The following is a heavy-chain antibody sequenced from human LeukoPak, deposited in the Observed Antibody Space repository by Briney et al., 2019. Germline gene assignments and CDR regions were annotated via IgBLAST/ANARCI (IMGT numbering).Heavy chain of an antibody. Sequence: SETLSPTCSVSGGSISSYYWSWIRQPPGKGLEWIGYIYYSGRTSYNPSLKSRVTISVDTSKNQFSLKLSSVTAADTAVYYCARDYSSSWKTDAFDIWGQGTMVTVSS. J-gene: IGHJ3*02. V-gene: IGHV4-59*12. CDR2: IYYSGRT. CDR1: GGSISSYY. D-gene: IGHD6-13*01. CDR3: ARDYSSSWKTDAFDI.